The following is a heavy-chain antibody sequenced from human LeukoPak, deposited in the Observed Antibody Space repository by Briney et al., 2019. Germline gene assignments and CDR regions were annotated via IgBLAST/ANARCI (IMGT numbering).Heavy chain of an antibody. D-gene: IGHD6-19*01. J-gene: IGHJ4*02. V-gene: IGHV5-51*01. Sequence: GESLKISCQGSGSSFTSYWIGWVRQLPGKGLEWMGIIYPGDSDTRYSPSFQGQVTISADKSISTAYLQWSSLKASDTAMYYCARHGGSGWPRGYFDYWGQGTLVTVSS. CDR3: ARHGGSGWPRGYFDY. CDR1: GSSFTSYW. CDR2: IYPGDSDT.